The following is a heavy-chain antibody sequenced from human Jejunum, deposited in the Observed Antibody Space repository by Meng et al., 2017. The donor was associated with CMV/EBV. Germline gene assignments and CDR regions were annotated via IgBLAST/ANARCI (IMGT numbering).Heavy chain of an antibody. CDR2: IDSNSGET. D-gene: IGHD6-19*01. V-gene: IGHV1-2*02. J-gene: IGHJ4*02. CDR3: AREQTVSGSRGLDY. CDR1: GYTFIDYY. Sequence: SGYTFIDYYIHWGRQAPGQGLEWMGWIDSNSGETNSAQKFSGRVTLTRDTSITTAYMEVISLRSDDTAVYYCAREQTVSGSRGLDYWGQGTLVTVSS.